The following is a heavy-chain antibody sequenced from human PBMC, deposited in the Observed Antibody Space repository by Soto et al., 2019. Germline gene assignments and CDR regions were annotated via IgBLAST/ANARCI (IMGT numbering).Heavy chain of an antibody. Sequence: QVQLQQWGAGLLKPSETLSLTCAVYGGSFSGYYWSWIRQPLGKGLEWIGEINHSGSTNYNPSLKSRVTISVDTSKNQFSLKLSSVTTADTAVYYCARAGKRQRAHYYNYYYMDVWGKGTTVTVSS. J-gene: IGHJ6*03. CDR1: GGSFSGYY. V-gene: IGHV4-34*01. CDR3: ARAGKRQRAHYYNYYYMDV. CDR2: INHSGST.